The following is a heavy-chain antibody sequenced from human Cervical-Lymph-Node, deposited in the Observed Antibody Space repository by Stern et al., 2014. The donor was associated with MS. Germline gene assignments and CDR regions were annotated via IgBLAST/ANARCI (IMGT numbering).Heavy chain of an antibody. Sequence: VQLVESGAEVKKPGASVKVSCKASESPFTDYYLHWVRQAPGQGLEWMGWVNPNTSGTNSAKHFQGWVTMTRDTSISTAYMELRRLNPNDTAVYYGAAKGYPCLEYWGQGTLVTVSS. V-gene: IGHV1-2*04. CDR1: ESPFTDYY. CDR2: VNPNTSGT. J-gene: IGHJ4*01. CDR3: AAKGYPCLEY. D-gene: IGHD2-15*01.